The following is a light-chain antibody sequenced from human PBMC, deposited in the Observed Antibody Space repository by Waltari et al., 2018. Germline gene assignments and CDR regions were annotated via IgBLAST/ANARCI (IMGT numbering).Light chain of an antibody. CDR3: CSYAGRYTVL. J-gene: IGLJ2*01. V-gene: IGLV2-11*01. Sequence: QSALTQPRSVSGSPGQSVTISCTGTYSHIAAYDYVSWYQQHPGQAPQVMFHDVNILPSGVPDRFSGSKSGNTASLTISGLQAEDEADYYCCSYAGRYTVLFGGGTKLTVL. CDR2: DVN. CDR1: YSHIAAYDY.